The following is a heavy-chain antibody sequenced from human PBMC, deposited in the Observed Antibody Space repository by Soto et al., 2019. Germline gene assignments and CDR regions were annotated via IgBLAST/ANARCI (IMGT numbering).Heavy chain of an antibody. CDR1: GVSFSGYY. CDR2: INHSGST. D-gene: IGHD6-13*01. Sequence: PSETLSLTCAVYGVSFSGYYWSWIRQPPGKRLEWIGEINHSGSTNYNPSLKSRVTISVDTSKNQFSLKLSSVTAADTAVYYCARGLNGYSSSWYSSPSWFDPWGQGTLVTVSS. J-gene: IGHJ5*02. V-gene: IGHV4-34*01. CDR3: ARGLNGYSSSWYSSPSWFDP.